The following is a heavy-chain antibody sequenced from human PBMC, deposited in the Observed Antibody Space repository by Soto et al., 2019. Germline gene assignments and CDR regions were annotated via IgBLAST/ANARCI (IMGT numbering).Heavy chain of an antibody. D-gene: IGHD2-21*02. Sequence: ASVKVSCKASGYTFTGYYMHWVRQAPGQGLEWMGWINPNSGDTNYAQKFQGRVTMTRDTSISTAYMELSRLRSDDTAVYYCARDLFHVVVTAQEGHGMDVWGQGTTVTVSS. V-gene: IGHV1-2*02. CDR3: ARDLFHVVVTAQEGHGMDV. CDR1: GYTFTGYY. CDR2: INPNSGDT. J-gene: IGHJ6*02.